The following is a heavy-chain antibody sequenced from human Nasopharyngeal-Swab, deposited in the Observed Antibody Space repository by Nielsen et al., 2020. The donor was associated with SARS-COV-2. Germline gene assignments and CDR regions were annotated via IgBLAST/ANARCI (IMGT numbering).Heavy chain of an antibody. J-gene: IGHJ4*02. D-gene: IGHD1-26*01. V-gene: IGHV4/OR15-8*02. CDR1: GDSIISFNW. Sequence: SEPLSLTCDVSGDSIISFNWWSWVRQSPGKGLEWIGEIYHGGNTNYNPSLRSRVTISMDKSKNQFSLTLSSVTAADTAVYYCAMNLYTTTWKTLFDFWGQGTLVTVSS. CDR3: AMNLYTTTWKTLFDF. CDR2: IYHGGNT.